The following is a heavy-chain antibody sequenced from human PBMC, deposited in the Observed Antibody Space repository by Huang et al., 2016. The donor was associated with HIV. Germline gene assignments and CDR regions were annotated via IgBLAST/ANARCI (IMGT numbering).Heavy chain of an antibody. J-gene: IGHJ4*02. V-gene: IGHV3-30*18. Sequence: QVQLVESGGGVVQPGRSLRISCAASGFAFSSYGMHWVRQAPGKGLEWVAVISYDAKTKDYADSVKGRFSSSRDNSKTTVYLQLNSLRLEDTAVYYCAKGGSAAAVLDFWGQGTLVTVSS. CDR1: GFAFSSYG. D-gene: IGHD6-13*01. CDR2: ISYDAKTK. CDR3: AKGGSAAAVLDF.